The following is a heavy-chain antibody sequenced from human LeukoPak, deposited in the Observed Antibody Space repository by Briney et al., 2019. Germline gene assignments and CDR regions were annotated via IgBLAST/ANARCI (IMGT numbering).Heavy chain of an antibody. CDR1: GGSFSGYY. Sequence: SETLSLTCAVYGGSFSGYYWSWIRQPPGKGLEWIGEINHSGSTNYNPSLKSRVTISVDTSKNQFSLKLSSVTAADTAVYYCARARRRTLPARPDSFNWFDPWGQGTLVTVSS. CDR2: INHSGST. CDR3: ARARRRTLPARPDSFNWFDP. J-gene: IGHJ5*02. D-gene: IGHD2-2*01. V-gene: IGHV4-34*01.